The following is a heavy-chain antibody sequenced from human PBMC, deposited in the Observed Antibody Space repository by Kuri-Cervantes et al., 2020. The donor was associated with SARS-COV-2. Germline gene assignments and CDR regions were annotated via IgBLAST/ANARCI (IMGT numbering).Heavy chain of an antibody. J-gene: IGHJ6*03. Sequence: SETLSLTCTVSGGSIGSYYWSWIRQPPGQVLEWLGYIYYSGSTKYNPSLESRVTISLDTSRNQFSLKLSSVTAADSAVYYCARSGYYSRGVTYYYMDVWDKGTTVTVSS. CDR2: IYYSGST. V-gene: IGHV4-59*12. CDR1: GGSIGSYY. CDR3: ARSGYYSRGVTYYYMDV. D-gene: IGHD3-22*01.